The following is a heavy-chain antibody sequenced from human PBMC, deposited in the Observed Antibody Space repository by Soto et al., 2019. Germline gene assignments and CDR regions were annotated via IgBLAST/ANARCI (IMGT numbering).Heavy chain of an antibody. J-gene: IGHJ3*02. Sequence: GSLRLSCAASGFTVSTNYISWVRQAPGKGLEWVSIIYSGGKTYYADSVQGRFVISRDNSKNTLYLQMNSLRVEDTAVYYCARMASLREWLVNAFDMWGQGTTVTVSS. CDR3: ARMASLREWLVNAFDM. CDR1: GFTVSTNY. D-gene: IGHD6-19*01. V-gene: IGHV3-53*01. CDR2: IYSGGKT.